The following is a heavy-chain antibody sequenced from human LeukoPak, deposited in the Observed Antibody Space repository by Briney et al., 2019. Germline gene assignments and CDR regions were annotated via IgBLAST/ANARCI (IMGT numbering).Heavy chain of an antibody. V-gene: IGHV4-34*01. J-gene: IGHJ4*02. D-gene: IGHD2-2*01. Sequence: NWVRQPPGKGLEWIGEINHSGSTNYNPSLKSRVTISVDTSKNQFSLKLSSVTAADTAVYYCARGRIRGDIVVVPAASPGGYYFDYWGQGTLVTVSS. CDR3: ARGRIRGDIVVVPAASPGGYYFDY. CDR2: INHSGST.